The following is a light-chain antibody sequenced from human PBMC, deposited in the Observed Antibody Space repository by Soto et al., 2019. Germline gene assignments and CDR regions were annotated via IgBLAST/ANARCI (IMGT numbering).Light chain of an antibody. CDR1: QTISNW. J-gene: IGKJ5*01. CDR2: DAS. V-gene: IGKV1-5*01. CDR3: QQYGTPRSVT. Sequence: DIQMTQSPSTLSASVGDRVTITCRASQTISNWLAWYQQKPGKAPTLLIYDASTLERGVPSRFSGTGSGTEFTLSIDSLQPDDFAVYYCQQYGTPRSVTFGQGTRLEI.